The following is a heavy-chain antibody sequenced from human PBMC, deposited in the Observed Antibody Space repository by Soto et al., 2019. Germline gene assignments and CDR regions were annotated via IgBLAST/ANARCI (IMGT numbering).Heavy chain of an antibody. D-gene: IGHD3-22*01. CDR3: ARGSAKMVVVFGAFDI. Sequence: QVQLVQSGAEVKKPGSSVKVSCKASGGTFSSYAISWVRQAPGQGLEWMGGIIPIFGTANYAQKFQGRVTATIGKENYAQKVQGRCTITAGETARTGYMERSSLRSEATAVYYCARGSAKMVVVFGAFDIWGQGTMVTVSS. CDR1: GGTFSSYA. CDR2: IIPIFGTA. J-gene: IGHJ3*02. V-gene: IGHV1-69*12.